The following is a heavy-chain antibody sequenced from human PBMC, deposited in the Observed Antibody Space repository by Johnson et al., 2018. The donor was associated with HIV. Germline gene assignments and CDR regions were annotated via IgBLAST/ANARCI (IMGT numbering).Heavy chain of an antibody. CDR3: ARDRTPMYDTSGDDAFDI. V-gene: IGHV3-30*02. CDR1: GFTFSSYG. Sequence: QVQLVESGGGVVQPGGSLRLSCAASGFTFSSYGMHWVRQAPGKGLEWVAFIRYDGSNEYYADSVRGRFTISRDNSKNALYLQLNSLRGEDTAIYYCARDRTPMYDTSGDDAFDIWG. CDR2: IRYDGSNE. J-gene: IGHJ3*02. D-gene: IGHD3-22*01.